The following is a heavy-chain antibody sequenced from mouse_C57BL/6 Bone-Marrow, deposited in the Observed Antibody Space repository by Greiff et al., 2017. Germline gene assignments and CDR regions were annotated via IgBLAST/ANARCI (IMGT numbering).Heavy chain of an antibody. D-gene: IGHD1-1*01. CDR1: GYTFTSYW. Sequence: QVHVQQSGAELVKPGASVKMSCKASGYTFTSYWITWVKQRPGQGLEWIGDIYPGSGSTNYNEKFKSKATLTVDTSSSTAYMQLSSLTSEDSAVYYCARRTYWSRFDYWGQGTTLTVCS. CDR2: IYPGSGST. CDR3: ARRTYWSRFDY. J-gene: IGHJ2*01. V-gene: IGHV1-55*01.